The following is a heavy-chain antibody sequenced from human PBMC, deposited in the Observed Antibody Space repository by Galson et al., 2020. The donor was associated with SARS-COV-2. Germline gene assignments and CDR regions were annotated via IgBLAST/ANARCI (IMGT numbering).Heavy chain of an antibody. Sequence: GGSLRLSCAASGFTFSSSAMHWVRQAPGKGLEWVAIISYDGTTIYKSDSVKGRFTISRDISKNILYLQMNRLRPEDTAVYYCARETDDDSSSWYDYWGQGTLVIVSP. V-gene: IGHV3-30*04. CDR1: GFTFSSSA. CDR2: ISYDGTTI. J-gene: IGHJ4*02. D-gene: IGHD3-22*01. CDR3: ARETDDDSSSWYDY.